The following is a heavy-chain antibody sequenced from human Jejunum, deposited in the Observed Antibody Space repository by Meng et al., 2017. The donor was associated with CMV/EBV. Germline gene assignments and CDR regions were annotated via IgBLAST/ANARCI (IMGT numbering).Heavy chain of an antibody. D-gene: IGHD6-19*01. J-gene: IGHJ4*02. V-gene: IGHV1-18*01. CDR3: ARAPVTDTVFDS. Sequence: QVQLEQTGAEVKKRGAPVKVSCKASGYSLISNGIGWVRQAPGQGLEGMSWISGYNGNTNYAHQFQGRVTMTTDTSTNTAYMELRSLRSDDSAIYYCARAPVTDTVFDSWGQGTLVTVSS. CDR1: GYSLISNG. CDR2: ISGYNGNT.